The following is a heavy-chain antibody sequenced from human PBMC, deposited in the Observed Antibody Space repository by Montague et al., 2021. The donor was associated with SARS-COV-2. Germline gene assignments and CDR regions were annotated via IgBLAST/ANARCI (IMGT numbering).Heavy chain of an antibody. CDR1: GGSVNSGSYS. CDR2: IHYSGST. CDR3: ARRPGASYYVFWSGGFDI. D-gene: IGHD3-3*01. V-gene: IGHV4-39*01. J-gene: IGHJ3*02. Sequence: SETLSLTCTVSGGSVNSGSYSWDWIRQPPGKGLEWIGSIHYSGSTSYNPSLKSRVTISIDTSKNHFSLRVNSVTAADSAVYFCARRPGASYYVFWSGGFDIRGQGTMVTVSS.